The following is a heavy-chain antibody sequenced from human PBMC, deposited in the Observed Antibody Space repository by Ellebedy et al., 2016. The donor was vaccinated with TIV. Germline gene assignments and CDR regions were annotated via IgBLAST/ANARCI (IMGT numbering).Heavy chain of an antibody. J-gene: IGHJ4*02. CDR3: AKDWGFGATDY. D-gene: IGHD1-26*01. CDR2: ISRSGDSA. V-gene: IGHV3-23*01. Sequence: GESLKISCAASGFTFDNYAMSWVRQAPGRGLEWVSAISRSGDSAFYADSVKGRFTIFRDNSKNTLYLQMNTLRAEDTAVYYCAKDWGFGATDYWGQGTLVTVSS. CDR1: GFTFDNYA.